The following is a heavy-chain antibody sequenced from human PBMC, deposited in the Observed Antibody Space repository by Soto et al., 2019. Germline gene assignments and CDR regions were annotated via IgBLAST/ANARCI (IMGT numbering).Heavy chain of an antibody. D-gene: IGHD3-9*01. J-gene: IGHJ6*03. Sequence: SETLSLTCAVYGGSFSGYYWSWIRQPPGKGLEWIGEINHSGSTNYNPSLKSRVTISVDTSKNQFSLKLSSVTAADTAVYYCASFTIAYYYYMDVWGKGTTVTVSS. CDR3: ASFTIAYYYYMDV. CDR1: GGSFSGYY. V-gene: IGHV4-34*01. CDR2: INHSGST.